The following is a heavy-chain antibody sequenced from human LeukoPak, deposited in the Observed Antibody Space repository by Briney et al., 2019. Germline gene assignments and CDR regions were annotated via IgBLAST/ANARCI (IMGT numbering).Heavy chain of an antibody. V-gene: IGHV3-21*01. CDR1: GFTFSSYS. CDR3: ARDRNSGYDSSFDY. D-gene: IGHD5-12*01. Sequence: GGSLRLSCAASGFTFSSYSMNWVRQAPGKGLEWVSSISSSSSYIYYADSVKGRFTISRDNAKNSLYQQMNSLRAEDTAVYYCARDRNSGYDSSFDYWGQGTLVTVSS. CDR2: ISSSSSYI. J-gene: IGHJ4*02.